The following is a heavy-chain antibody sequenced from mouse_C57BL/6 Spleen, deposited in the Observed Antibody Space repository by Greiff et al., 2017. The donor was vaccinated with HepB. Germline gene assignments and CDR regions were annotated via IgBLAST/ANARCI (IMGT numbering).Heavy chain of an antibody. V-gene: IGHV8-12*01. D-gene: IGHD2-1*01. CDR1: GISLSTSGMG. CDR3: ARSYGNRDYYAMEY. Sequence: QVTLKVSGPGILQSSQTLSLTCSFSGISLSTSGMGVSWIRQPSGKGLEWLAHIYLDDDKRYNPSLKSRLTISKDTTRNQVFLKITSVDTAVTATYNCARSYGNRDYYAMEYWGQGTSVTVSS. J-gene: IGHJ4*01. CDR2: IYLDDDK.